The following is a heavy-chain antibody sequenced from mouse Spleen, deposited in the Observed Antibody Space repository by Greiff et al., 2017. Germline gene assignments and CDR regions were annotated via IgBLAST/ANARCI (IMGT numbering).Heavy chain of an antibody. Sequence: DVQLQESGPVLVKPGASVKMSCKASGYTFTDYYMNWVKQSHGKSLEWIGVINPYNGGTSYNQKFKGKATLTVDKSSSTAYMELNSLTSEDSAVYYCARGGMADYWGQGTTLTVSS. CDR1: GYTFTDYY. J-gene: IGHJ2*01. CDR3: ARGGMADY. CDR2: INPYNGGT. V-gene: IGHV1-19*01. D-gene: IGHD2-3*01.